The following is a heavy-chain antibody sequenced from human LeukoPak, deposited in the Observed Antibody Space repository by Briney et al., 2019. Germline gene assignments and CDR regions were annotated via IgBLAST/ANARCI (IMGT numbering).Heavy chain of an antibody. Sequence: ASVKVSCKASGYTFTGYYMHWVRQAPGQGLEWMGWINPNSGGTNYAQKFQGRFTMTRDTSISTAYMELSRLRSDDTAVYYCARGRRYCSSTSCYANFDYWGQGTLVTVSS. CDR3: ARGRRYCSSTSCYANFDY. CDR1: GYTFTGYY. V-gene: IGHV1-2*02. D-gene: IGHD2-2*01. J-gene: IGHJ4*02. CDR2: INPNSGGT.